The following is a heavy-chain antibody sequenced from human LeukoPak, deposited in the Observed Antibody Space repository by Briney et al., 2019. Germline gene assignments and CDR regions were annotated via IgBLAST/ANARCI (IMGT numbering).Heavy chain of an antibody. V-gene: IGHV1-18*01. CDR1: GYTFTSYG. J-gene: IGHJ4*02. D-gene: IGHD2-2*01. Sequence: GASVKVSCKASGYTFTSYGISWVRQAPGQGLEWMGWISAYNGNTNYVQKLQGRVTMTTDTSTRTAYMELRSLRSDDTAVYYCARVGTIVVVPAAKSLDYWGQGTLVTVSS. CDR3: ARVGTIVVVPAAKSLDY. CDR2: ISAYNGNT.